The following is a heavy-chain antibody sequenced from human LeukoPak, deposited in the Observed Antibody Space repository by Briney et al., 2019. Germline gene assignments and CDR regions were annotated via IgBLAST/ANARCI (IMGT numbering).Heavy chain of an antibody. Sequence: GGSLRLSCAASGFTFDDYAMHWVRQAPGKGPEWVSGISWNSGSIGYADSVKGRFTISRDNAKNSLYLQMNSLRAEDTALYYCAKDIEVGATTARSAFDIWGQGTMVTVSS. J-gene: IGHJ3*02. CDR2: ISWNSGSI. D-gene: IGHD1-26*01. V-gene: IGHV3-9*01. CDR3: AKDIEVGATTARSAFDI. CDR1: GFTFDDYA.